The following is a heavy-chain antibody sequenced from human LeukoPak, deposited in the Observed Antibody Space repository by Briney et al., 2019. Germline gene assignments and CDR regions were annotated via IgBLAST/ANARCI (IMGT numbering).Heavy chain of an antibody. CDR2: ISAGGDST. V-gene: IGHV3-23*01. CDR1: GFTFSSYA. CDR3: ARDAPGGNLFDY. D-gene: IGHD4-23*01. Sequence: GGSLRLSCAASGFTFSSYAMSWVRQAPGKGLEWVSAISAGGDSTFYADSVKGRFTISRDNSNKTLCLQMNSLRAEDTAVYYCARDAPGGNLFDYWGQGTLVTVSS. J-gene: IGHJ4*02.